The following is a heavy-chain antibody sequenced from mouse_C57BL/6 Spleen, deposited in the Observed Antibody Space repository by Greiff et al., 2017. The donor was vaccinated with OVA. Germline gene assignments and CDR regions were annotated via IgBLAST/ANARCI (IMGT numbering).Heavy chain of an antibody. D-gene: IGHD1-1*01. V-gene: IGHV1-69*01. CDR1: GYTFTSYW. CDR2: IDPSDSYT. CDR3: ARSHGSSPGWFAY. Sequence: QVQLQQPGAELVMPGASVKLSCKASGYTFTSYWMHWVKQRPGQGLEWIGEIDPSDSYTNYNQKFKGKSTLTVDKSSSTAYMQLSSLTSEDSAVYYCARSHGSSPGWFAYWGQGTLVTVSA. J-gene: IGHJ3*01.